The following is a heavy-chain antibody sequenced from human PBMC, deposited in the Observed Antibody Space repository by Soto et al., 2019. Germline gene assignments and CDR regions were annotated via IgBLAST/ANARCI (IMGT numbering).Heavy chain of an antibody. D-gene: IGHD3-22*01. CDR3: AKGHTSGPPASHFDF. Sequence: EVQLVESGGGLVQPSGSLRLSCAASGFPFDDYAMHWVRQAPGKGLEWVSGIDWKSDYIAYTDSVKGRFTISRDNAKNSLYLQMKSLRAEDTALYYCAKGHTSGPPASHFDFWGQGILVTVSS. CDR1: GFPFDDYA. CDR2: IDWKSDYI. V-gene: IGHV3-9*01. J-gene: IGHJ4*02.